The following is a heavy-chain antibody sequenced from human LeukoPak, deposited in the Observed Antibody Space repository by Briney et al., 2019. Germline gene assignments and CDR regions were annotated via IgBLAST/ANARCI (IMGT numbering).Heavy chain of an antibody. CDR2: IKQDGSEK. D-gene: IGHD3/OR15-3a*01. J-gene: IGHJ4*02. CDR3: ARGMRGLEY. V-gene: IGHV3-7*01. Sequence: GGSLRLSCAASGFTFSGYWMTWVRQAPGKGLEWVANIKQDGSEKYYVDSVKGRFTISRDNAKNSLSLQVNNLRAEDTAMYYCARGMRGLEYWGQGTLVTVSS. CDR1: GFTFSGYW.